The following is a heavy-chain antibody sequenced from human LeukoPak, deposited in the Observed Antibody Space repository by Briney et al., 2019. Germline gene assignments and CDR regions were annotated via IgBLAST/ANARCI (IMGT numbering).Heavy chain of an antibody. D-gene: IGHD3-10*01. V-gene: IGHV3-23*01. CDR2: IGDSGATT. CDR1: GFTLSSYA. CDR3: ASFHYYGSGAYYLSY. J-gene: IGHJ4*02. Sequence: GGSLRLYCAASGFTLSSYAMTWVRQAPGKGLEWVSDIGDSGATTYYADSVKGRFTISRDNSKNTLYLQMSSLRAEDTAVYFCASFHYYGSGAYYLSYWGQGTLVTVSS.